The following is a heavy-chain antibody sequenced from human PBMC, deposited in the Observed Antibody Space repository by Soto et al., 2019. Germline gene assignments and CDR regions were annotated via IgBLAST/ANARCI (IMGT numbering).Heavy chain of an antibody. D-gene: IGHD6-13*01. CDR2: INPSGGRT. CDR1: EYTFTDYY. Sequence: QVQLVQSGAEVKKPGASVKLSCKSSEYTFTDYYIHWVRQAPGQGLEWMGLINPSGGRTSYAQKFQGRVTMTRDTSTSTVYMELSSLRSEDTAVYYCATAAYSTSWYDFWGQGTLVTVSS. V-gene: IGHV1-46*01. J-gene: IGHJ5*01. CDR3: ATAAYSTSWYDF.